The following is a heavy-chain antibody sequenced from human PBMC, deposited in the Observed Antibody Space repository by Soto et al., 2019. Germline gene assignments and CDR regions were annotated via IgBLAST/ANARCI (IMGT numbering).Heavy chain of an antibody. J-gene: IGHJ5*02. CDR2: IYYSGST. Sequence: SETLSLTCTVSGGSISSGGYYWNWFRQHPGKGLEWIGYIYYSGSTYYNPSLKSRVTIAVDTSKNQFSLNLTSVTAADTAVYYCARDGAPTSYYDNIGYYKNWFDTWGQGTLVTVSS. CDR1: GGSISSGGYY. CDR3: ARDGAPTSYYDNIGYYKNWFDT. D-gene: IGHD3-22*01. V-gene: IGHV4-31*03.